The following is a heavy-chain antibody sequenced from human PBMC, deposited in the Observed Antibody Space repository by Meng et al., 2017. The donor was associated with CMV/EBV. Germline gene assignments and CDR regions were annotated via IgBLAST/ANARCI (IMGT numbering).Heavy chain of an antibody. CDR3: ARGAYCSSTSCYKDGMDV. J-gene: IGHJ6*02. V-gene: IGHV5-51*01. CDR1: GYSFTSYW. Sequence: GGSLRLSCKGSGYSFTSYWIGWVRQMPGKGLEWMGIIYPGDSDTRYSPSFQGQVTISADKSISTAYLQWSSLKASDTAMYYCARGAYCSSTSCYKDGMDVWGQGTTVTVSS. CDR2: IYPGDSDT. D-gene: IGHD2-2*02.